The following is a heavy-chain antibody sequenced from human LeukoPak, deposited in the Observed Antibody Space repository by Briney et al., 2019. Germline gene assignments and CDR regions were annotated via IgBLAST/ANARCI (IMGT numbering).Heavy chain of an antibody. D-gene: IGHD3-22*01. Sequence: PGGSLRLSCAASGFTFSTKWMSWVRQAPGKGLEYVATINQDGSDQYYGDSVKGRLTLSRDNAKNSFDLQMNSLRAEDTAVYYCARDYSSGRDFWGQGTLVTVSS. CDR3: ARDYSSGRDF. CDR1: GFTFSTKW. V-gene: IGHV3-7*04. CDR2: INQDGSDQ. J-gene: IGHJ4*02.